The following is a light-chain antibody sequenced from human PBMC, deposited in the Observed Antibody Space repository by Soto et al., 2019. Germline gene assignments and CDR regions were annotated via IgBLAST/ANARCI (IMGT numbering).Light chain of an antibody. CDR3: SSYPASGTHVV. J-gene: IGLJ2*01. CDR1: SSDVGSYNY. CDR2: DVS. V-gene: IGLV2-14*01. Sequence: QSALTQPASVSGSPGQSITISCTGTSSDVGSYNYVSWYQQYPGKAPKLMIYDVSNRPSGVSYRFSGSKSGNTASLTISGLQAEDEADYYCSSYPASGTHVVFGGGTKLTVL.